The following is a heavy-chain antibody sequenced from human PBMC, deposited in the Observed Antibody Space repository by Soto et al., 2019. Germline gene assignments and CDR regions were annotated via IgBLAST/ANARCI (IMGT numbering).Heavy chain of an antibody. D-gene: IGHD2-15*01. CDR2: ISDDGGNK. CDR3: ARDLLVVVAAISNGAGYYGMDV. V-gene: IGHV3-30-3*01. J-gene: IGHJ6*02. Sequence: PVRFRRLSCAASGFTFSSYAMSWVRQAPWKGLEWGAVISDDGGNKYYADSVKGRFTISRDNSKNTLYLQMNSLRAEDTAVYYCARDLLVVVAAISNGAGYYGMDVWGQGTTVTVSS. CDR1: GFTFSSYA.